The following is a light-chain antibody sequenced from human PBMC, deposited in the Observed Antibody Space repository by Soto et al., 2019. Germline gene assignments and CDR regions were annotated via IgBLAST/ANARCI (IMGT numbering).Light chain of an antibody. CDR2: STD. CDR1: IGAVTSDHY. J-gene: IGLJ2*01. V-gene: IGLV7-43*01. CDR3: FIYPGGAVV. Sequence: QTVVTQEPSLTVSPGGTVTLTCASNIGAVTSDHYTNWLQQKPGQAPRALIYSTDTKHSWTPARFSGSLLGGKAALTLSGAQPEDEGGYFRFIYPGGAVVFGGGTKLTVL.